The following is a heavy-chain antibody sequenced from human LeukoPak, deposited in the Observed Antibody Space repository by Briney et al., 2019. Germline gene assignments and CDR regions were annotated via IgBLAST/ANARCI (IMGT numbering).Heavy chain of an antibody. V-gene: IGHV3-23*01. CDR2: ISGSGGST. D-gene: IGHD2-21*01. Sequence: GSLRLSCAASGFTFSSYGMSWVRQAPGKGLEWVSAISGSGGSTYYADSVKGRFTISRDNSKNTLYLQMNSLRAEDTAVYYCARAMARGEDAFDIWGQGTMVTVSS. CDR1: GFTFSSYG. CDR3: ARAMARGEDAFDI. J-gene: IGHJ3*02.